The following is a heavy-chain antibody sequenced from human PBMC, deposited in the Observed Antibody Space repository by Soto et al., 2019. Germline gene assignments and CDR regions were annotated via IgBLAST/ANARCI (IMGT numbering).Heavy chain of an antibody. D-gene: IGHD1-26*01. CDR3: ARHSSSGSSYYYYFGMDV. Sequence: SETLSLTCTVSGGSISSSSYYWVWIRQPPGKGLEWIGSIYYSGSTYYNPSLKSRVTISVDTSKNQFSLKLSSVTAADTAVYYCARHSSSGSSYYYYFGMDVWGQVTTVT. V-gene: IGHV4-39*01. CDR2: IYYSGST. J-gene: IGHJ6*02. CDR1: GGSISSSSYY.